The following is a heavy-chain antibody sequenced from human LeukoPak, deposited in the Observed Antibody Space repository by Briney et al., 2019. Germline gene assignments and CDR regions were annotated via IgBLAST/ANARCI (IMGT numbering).Heavy chain of an antibody. CDR3: ARGPRGSGSYDY. V-gene: IGHV1-69*04. D-gene: IGHD1-26*01. CDR2: IIPILGIA. J-gene: IGHJ4*02. CDR1: GGTFSSYA. Sequence: SVKVSCKASGGTFSSYAISWVRQAPGQGLEWMGRIIPILGIANYAQKFQGRVTITADKPTSTAYMELSSLRSEDTAVYYCARGPRGSGSYDYWGQGTLVTVSS.